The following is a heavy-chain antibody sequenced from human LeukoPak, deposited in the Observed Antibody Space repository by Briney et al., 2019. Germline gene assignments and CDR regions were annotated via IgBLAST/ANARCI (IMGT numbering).Heavy chain of an antibody. CDR3: ARATYYYDSSGYYVGAFDI. V-gene: IGHV4-34*01. CDR1: GGSFSGYY. Sequence: PSETLSPTCAVYGGSFSGYYWSWIRQPPGKGLEWIGEINHSGSTNYNPSLKSRVTISVDTSKNRFSLKLSSVTAADTAVYYCARATYYYDSSGYYVGAFDIWGQGTMVTVSS. D-gene: IGHD3-22*01. CDR2: INHSGST. J-gene: IGHJ3*02.